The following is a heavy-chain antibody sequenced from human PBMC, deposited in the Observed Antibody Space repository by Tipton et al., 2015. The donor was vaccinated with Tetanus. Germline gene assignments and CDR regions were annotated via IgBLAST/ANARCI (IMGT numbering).Heavy chain of an antibody. V-gene: IGHV3-21*01. D-gene: IGHD1-7*01. J-gene: IGHJ5*02. Sequence: GSLRLSCAASGFTFSSFGMTWVRQAPGKGLEWVSSITGSSSYIYYADSVKGRFTISRDNAKNSLYLQMNSLRAEDTAMYYCAKGGWNYWFDPWGQGTLVTVSS. CDR1: GFTFSSFG. CDR2: ITGSSSYI. CDR3: AKGGWNYWFDP.